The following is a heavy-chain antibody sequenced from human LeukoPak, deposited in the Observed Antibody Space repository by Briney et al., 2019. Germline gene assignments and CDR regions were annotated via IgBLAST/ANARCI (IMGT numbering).Heavy chain of an antibody. CDR1: GGTFSSYS. CDR3: ARVGTGAYWYFDL. J-gene: IGHJ2*01. Sequence: GASVKVSCKASGGTFSSYSISWVRQAPGQGLEWMGRIIPILGIANYAQKFQGRVTITADKSTSTAYMELSSLRSEDTAVYYCARVGTGAYWYFDLWGRGTLVTVSS. CDR2: IIPILGIA. D-gene: IGHD2-8*02. V-gene: IGHV1-69*04.